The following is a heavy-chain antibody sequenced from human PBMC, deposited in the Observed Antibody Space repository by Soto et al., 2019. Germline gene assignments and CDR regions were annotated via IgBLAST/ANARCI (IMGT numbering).Heavy chain of an antibody. CDR1: GFSFTGYY. CDR2: INAHSGGT. J-gene: IGHJ5*02. CDR3: AKDLTRQLAYWLDP. Sequence: ASVKVSCKASGFSFTGYYIHWLRQAPGQGLEWMGWINAHSGGTEYAQKFQGRVTLTRDTSIATAYLTLTSLTSDDTALYYCAKDLTRQLAYWLDPCGQGTQVTLSS. V-gene: IGHV1-2*02. D-gene: IGHD6-6*01.